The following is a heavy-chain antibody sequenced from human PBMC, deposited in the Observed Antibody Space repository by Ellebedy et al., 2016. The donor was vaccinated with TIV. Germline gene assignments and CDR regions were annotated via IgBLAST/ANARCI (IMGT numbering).Heavy chain of an antibody. Sequence: ASVKVSXKASGYTFTSYDINWVRQATGQGLEWMGWMNPNSGNTGYAEKFQGRVTMTRNTSISTAYMELSSLRSEDTAVYYCARATYYYDSSGYYGDYWGQGTLVTVSS. V-gene: IGHV1-8*01. CDR3: ARATYYYDSSGYYGDY. CDR2: MNPNSGNT. D-gene: IGHD3-22*01. J-gene: IGHJ4*02. CDR1: GYTFTSYD.